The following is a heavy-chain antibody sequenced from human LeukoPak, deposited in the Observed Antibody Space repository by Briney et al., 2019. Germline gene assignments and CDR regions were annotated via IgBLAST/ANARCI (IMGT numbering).Heavy chain of an antibody. D-gene: IGHD6-19*01. CDR2: ISYDGTDK. CDR3: ASPNSMAGTHYFHY. J-gene: IGHJ4*02. V-gene: IGHV3-30*04. Sequence: GGSLRLSCAASGFTITTFPMHWVRQPPGKGLEWVAVISYDGTDKYYADSVKGRFTISRDNSKSTLYLQMDSLRAEDTAVYYCASPNSMAGTHYFHYWGQGTLVTVSS. CDR1: GFTITTFP.